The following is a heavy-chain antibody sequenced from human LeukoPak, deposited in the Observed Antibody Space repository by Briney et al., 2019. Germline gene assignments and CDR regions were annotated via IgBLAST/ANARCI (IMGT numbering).Heavy chain of an antibody. D-gene: IGHD1-1*01. V-gene: IGHV1-69*04. CDR2: IIPILGIA. Sequence: SVKVSCKASGGTFSSYAISWVRQAPGQGLEWMGRIIPILGIANYAQKFQGRVTITADKSTSTAYMELSSLRSEDTAVYYCASKTGTTRGAFDIWGQGTMVTVSS. J-gene: IGHJ3*02. CDR3: ASKTGTTRGAFDI. CDR1: GGTFSSYA.